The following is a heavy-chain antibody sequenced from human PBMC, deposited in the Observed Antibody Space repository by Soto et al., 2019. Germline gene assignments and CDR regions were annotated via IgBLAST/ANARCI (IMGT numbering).Heavy chain of an antibody. CDR2: FYYSGST. CDR1: GGSIGSSSYS. CDR3: ARLQGYCIDTRCSGHYAPDV. Sequence: SETLSLTCTVSGGSIGSSSYSRVSIRQPPGEGPEWIGTFYYSGSTYYNPSLKSRVTISVDTTKNQFFLKLNSVTAADTAVYYCARLQGYCIDTRCSGHYAPDVWGQGTTVT. J-gene: IGHJ6*02. D-gene: IGHD2-2*01. V-gene: IGHV4-39*01.